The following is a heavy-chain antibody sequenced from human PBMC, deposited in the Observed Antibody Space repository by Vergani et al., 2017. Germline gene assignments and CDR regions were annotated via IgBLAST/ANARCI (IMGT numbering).Heavy chain of an antibody. V-gene: IGHV1-2*02. CDR2: INPNSGGT. CDR3: ARVYTKQWLARMDY. Sequence: QVQLVQSGAEVKKPGASVKVSCKASGYTFTGDYMHWVRQAPGQGLGWMGWINPNSGGTNYAQKFQGRVTMTRDTSISTAYMELSRLRSDDTAVYYCARVYTKQWLARMDYWGQGTLVTVSS. J-gene: IGHJ4*02. D-gene: IGHD6-19*01. CDR1: GYTFTGDY.